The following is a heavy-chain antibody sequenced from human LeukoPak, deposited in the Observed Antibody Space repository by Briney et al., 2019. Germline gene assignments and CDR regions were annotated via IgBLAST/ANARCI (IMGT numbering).Heavy chain of an antibody. D-gene: IGHD3-22*01. V-gene: IGHV4-4*02. CDR1: GDSISSNYW. Sequence: SETLSLTCAVSGDSISSNYWWTWVRQPPGKGLEWIGEIHHSGSTYYNPSLKSRVTISVDTSNNQFSLKLSSVTAADTAVYYCARPLSYYSDTSGDDAFDIWGQGTMVTVSS. CDR3: ARPLSYYSDTSGDDAFDI. J-gene: IGHJ3*02. CDR2: IHHSGST.